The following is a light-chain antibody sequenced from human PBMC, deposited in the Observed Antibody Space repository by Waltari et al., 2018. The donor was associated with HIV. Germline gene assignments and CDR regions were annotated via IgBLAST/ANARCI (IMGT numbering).Light chain of an antibody. Sequence: QSVLTQPPSVSAAPGQKIGISCSGTNSNIGSNSVSWYQQSPGRAPQLRIYDKQSRPAETPDRFPGSKSGTSGTLDITGLQTGDEADYYCGTWDSGLNAYVFGSGTKVTVL. CDR1: NSNIGSNS. V-gene: IGLV1-51*01. J-gene: IGLJ1*01. CDR2: DKQ. CDR3: GTWDSGLNAYV.